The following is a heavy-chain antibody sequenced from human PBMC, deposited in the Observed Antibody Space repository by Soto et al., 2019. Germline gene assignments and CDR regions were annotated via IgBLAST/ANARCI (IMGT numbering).Heavy chain of an antibody. J-gene: IGHJ5*02. CDR1: GGTFSRYA. Sequence: SVKVACKASGGTFSRYAISWVRQAPGQGLEWMGGIIPIFGTANYAQKFQGRVTITADESTSTAYMELSGLRSGDTAVYYCARDYPFYDSSGYRWFDPWGQGTLVTVSS. D-gene: IGHD3-22*01. V-gene: IGHV1-69*13. CDR3: ARDYPFYDSSGYRWFDP. CDR2: IIPIFGTA.